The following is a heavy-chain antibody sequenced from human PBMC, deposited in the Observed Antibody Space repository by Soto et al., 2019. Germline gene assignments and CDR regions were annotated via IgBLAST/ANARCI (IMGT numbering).Heavy chain of an antibody. CDR2: MNQDGSER. CDR3: LFFEASGVTY. Sequence: PGGSLRLSCAGSGLTFRNDWLSWVRHAPGKGLEWVPNMNQDGSERYYVDSVRGRFTISRDKVENSLYLQLNSLRPEDTAVYYYLFFEASGVTYWGQGTLVTV. J-gene: IGHJ4*02. D-gene: IGHD2-8*02. V-gene: IGHV3-7*03. CDR1: GLTFRNDW.